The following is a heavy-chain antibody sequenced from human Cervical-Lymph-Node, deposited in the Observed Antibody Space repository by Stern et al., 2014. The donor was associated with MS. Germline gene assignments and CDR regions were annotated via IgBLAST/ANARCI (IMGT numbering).Heavy chain of an antibody. CDR3: ARDPNNDFWSGYPSGMDV. CDR2: IIPILGIA. D-gene: IGHD3-3*01. Sequence: QVQLVQSGAEVKKPGSSVKVSCKASGGTFSSYAISWVRQAPGQGLEWMGRIIPILGIANYAQKFQGRVTITADKSTSTAYMELSSLRSEDTAVYYCARDPNNDFWSGYPSGMDVWGQGTTVTVSS. V-gene: IGHV1-69*09. J-gene: IGHJ6*02. CDR1: GGTFSSYA.